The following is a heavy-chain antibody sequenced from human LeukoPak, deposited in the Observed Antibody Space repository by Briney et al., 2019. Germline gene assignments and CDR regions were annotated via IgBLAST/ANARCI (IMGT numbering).Heavy chain of an antibody. Sequence: GGSLRLSCAASGFTFSSYAMSWVRQAPGKGLEWVSAISGSGGSTYYADSVKGRFTISRDNSKNTLYLQMNSLRAEDTAVYYCASSYYDSSGYSDYWGQGTLVTVSS. CDR3: ASSYYDSSGYSDY. CDR2: ISGSGGST. J-gene: IGHJ4*02. D-gene: IGHD3-22*01. CDR1: GFTFSSYA. V-gene: IGHV3-23*01.